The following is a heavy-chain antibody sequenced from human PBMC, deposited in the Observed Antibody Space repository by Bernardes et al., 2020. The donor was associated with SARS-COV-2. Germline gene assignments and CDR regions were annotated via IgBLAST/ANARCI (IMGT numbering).Heavy chain of an antibody. J-gene: IGHJ6*03. CDR3: ARKYCSSTSCYSHYMDV. CDR1: GGSFSGYY. D-gene: IGHD2-2*01. V-gene: IGHV4-34*01. CDR2: INHSGST. Sequence: TLSLTCAVYGGSFSGYYWSWIRQPPGKGLEWIGEINHSGSTNYNPSLKSRVTISVDTSKNQFSLKLSSVTAADTAVYYCARKYCSSTSCYSHYMDVWGKGTTVTVSS.